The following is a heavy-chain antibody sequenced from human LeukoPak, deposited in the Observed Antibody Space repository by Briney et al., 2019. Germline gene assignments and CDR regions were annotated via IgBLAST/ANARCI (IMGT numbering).Heavy chain of an antibody. V-gene: IGHV4-34*01. CDR2: INHSGST. CDR1: GESFSGYY. J-gene: IGHJ5*02. Sequence: SETLSLTCAVYGESFSGYYWSWIRQPPGKGLEWIGEINHSGSTNYNPSLKSRVTISVDTSKNQFSLKLSSVTAADTAVYYCARRGYYGSGSYYKGSNWFDPWGQGTLVTVSS. CDR3: ARRGYYGSGSYYKGSNWFDP. D-gene: IGHD3-10*01.